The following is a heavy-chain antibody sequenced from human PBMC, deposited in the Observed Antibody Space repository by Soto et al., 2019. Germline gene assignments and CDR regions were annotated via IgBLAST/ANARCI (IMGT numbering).Heavy chain of an antibody. Sequence: PGESLKISCKGSGYSFTSYWIGWVRQMPGKGLEWMGIIYPGDSDIRYSPSFQGQVTISADKSISTAYLQWSSLKASDTAMYYCARQVGFMDDYVWGSYRQNAPFDYWGQGTLVTVSS. CDR1: GYSFTSYW. CDR2: IYPGDSDI. J-gene: IGHJ4*02. D-gene: IGHD3-16*02. V-gene: IGHV5-51*01. CDR3: ARQVGFMDDYVWGSYRQNAPFDY.